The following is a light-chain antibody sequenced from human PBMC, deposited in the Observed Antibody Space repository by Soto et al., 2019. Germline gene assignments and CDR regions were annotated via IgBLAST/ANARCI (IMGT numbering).Light chain of an antibody. Sequence: ELVLTQSPGTLSLSPGERATLSCRASQSVNNNYLAWYQQKPGQAPRLLIYDASSRATGIPDRFSGGGSGTDFTLTISRLEPEDFAVYYCQQFSSYPLTFGGGTKVDI. CDR3: QQFSSYPLT. CDR2: DAS. J-gene: IGKJ4*01. V-gene: IGKV3-20*01. CDR1: QSVNNNY.